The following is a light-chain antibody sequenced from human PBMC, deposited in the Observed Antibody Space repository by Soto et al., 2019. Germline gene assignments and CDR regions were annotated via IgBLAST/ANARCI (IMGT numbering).Light chain of an antibody. Sequence: QSVLTQPASVSGSPGQSITISCTGTSSDVGTYDLVSWYQQHPGKAPKLMIFEVSKRPSGVSNRFSGSKSGNTASLTISGLQAEDEADYYCCSYAGSSTFEVFGRGTKLTVL. V-gene: IGLV2-23*02. J-gene: IGLJ2*01. CDR1: SSDVGTYDL. CDR2: EVS. CDR3: CSYAGSSTFEV.